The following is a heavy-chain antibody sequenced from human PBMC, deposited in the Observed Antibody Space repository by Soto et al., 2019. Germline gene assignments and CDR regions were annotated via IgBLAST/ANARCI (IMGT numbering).Heavy chain of an antibody. Sequence: QVQLVESGGGVVQPGRSLRLSCAASGFTFSSYGMHWLRQAPGKGLEWVAVISYDGSNKYYADSVKGRFTISRDNSKNTLYLQMNSLRAEDTAVYYCAKDRRRNYYYGMDVWGQGTTVTVSS. V-gene: IGHV3-30*18. J-gene: IGHJ6*02. D-gene: IGHD6-25*01. CDR2: ISYDGSNK. CDR1: GFTFSSYG. CDR3: AKDRRRNYYYGMDV.